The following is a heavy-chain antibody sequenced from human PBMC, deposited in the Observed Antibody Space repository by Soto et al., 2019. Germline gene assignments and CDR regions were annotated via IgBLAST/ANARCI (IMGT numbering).Heavy chain of an antibody. J-gene: IGHJ4*02. CDR2: INAGNGNT. Sequence: AXVKVSCKASGYTFISYAMHWVRQAPGQRLEWMGWINAGNGNTKYSQKFQGRVTITADESTSTAYMELSSLRSEDTAVYYCVRAVANYYDSSGYYLLFYWGKGTLVPVAS. D-gene: IGHD3-22*01. CDR3: VRAVANYYDSSGYYLLFY. V-gene: IGHV1-3*01. CDR1: GYTFISYA.